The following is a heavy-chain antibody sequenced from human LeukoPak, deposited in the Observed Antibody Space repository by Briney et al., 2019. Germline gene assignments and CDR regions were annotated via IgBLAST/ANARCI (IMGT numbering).Heavy chain of an antibody. CDR1: GGPISSYY. V-gene: IGHV4-39*01. D-gene: IGHD3-10*01. CDR3: ARHGYYYASGPLFDY. CDR2: IYYSGGA. Sequence: SETLSLTCTVSGGPISSYYWGWIRQSPGQGLEWIGTIYYSGGAYYNPSLKSRVTISVDTSKNQFSLKLSSVTATDTALYYCARHGYYYASGPLFDYWGRGTLVTVSS. J-gene: IGHJ4*02.